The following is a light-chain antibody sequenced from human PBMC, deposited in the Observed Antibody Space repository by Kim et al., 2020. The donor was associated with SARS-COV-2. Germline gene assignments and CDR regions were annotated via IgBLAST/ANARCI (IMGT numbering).Light chain of an antibody. CDR3: QQNNKWPPIT. V-gene: IGKV1-17*01. CDR2: GAS. CDR1: QAIRND. J-gene: IGKJ5*01. Sequence: AVGDRAIITCRSSQAIRNDLGWYQQNPGGAPKRLIYGASSLQSGVPSRFSGSGSGTEFTLTISSLQSEDFGVYYCQQNNKWPPITFGQGTRLEIK.